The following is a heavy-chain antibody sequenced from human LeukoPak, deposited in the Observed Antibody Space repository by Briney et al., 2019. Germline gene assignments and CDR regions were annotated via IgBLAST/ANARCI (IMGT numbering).Heavy chain of an antibody. V-gene: IGHV1-18*01. Sequence: ASVKVSCKASGYTFTSYGISWVRQAPGQGLEWMGWISAYNGNTNYAQKLQGRVTMTTDTSTSTAYMELRSLRSDDTAVYHCARVGDHRSPNYYYYYMDVWGKGTTVTVSS. CDR3: ARVGDHRSPNYYYYYMDV. CDR2: ISAYNGNT. D-gene: IGHD3-16*01. CDR1: GYTFTSYG. J-gene: IGHJ6*03.